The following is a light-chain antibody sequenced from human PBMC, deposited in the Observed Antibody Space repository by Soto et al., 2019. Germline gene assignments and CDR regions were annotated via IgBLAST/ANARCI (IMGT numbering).Light chain of an antibody. CDR2: DVS. J-gene: IGLJ1*01. Sequence: QSVLTQPRSVSGSPGQSVTISCTGTSSDVGAYNFVSWYQQQPGKAPKVMIYDVSKRPSGVPGRFSGSKSGNTASLAITGLQAEDEGHYYCQSYDKRLTAYVFGTGTKVTVL. CDR1: SSDVGAYNF. V-gene: IGLV2-11*01. CDR3: QSYDKRLTAYV.